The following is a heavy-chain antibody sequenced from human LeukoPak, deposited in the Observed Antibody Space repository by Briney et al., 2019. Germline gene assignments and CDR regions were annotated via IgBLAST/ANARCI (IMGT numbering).Heavy chain of an antibody. Sequence: GGSLRLSCAASGFTFSSYSMNWVRQAPGKGLEWVSSISGSSTYIYNADSVKGRFTISRDNAKNSLYLQMNSLRAEDTAVYYCARILDSAWGELGYWGQGTLVTVSS. CDR3: ARILDSAWGELGY. CDR2: ISGSSTYI. V-gene: IGHV3-21*01. D-gene: IGHD6-19*01. CDR1: GFTFSSYS. J-gene: IGHJ4*02.